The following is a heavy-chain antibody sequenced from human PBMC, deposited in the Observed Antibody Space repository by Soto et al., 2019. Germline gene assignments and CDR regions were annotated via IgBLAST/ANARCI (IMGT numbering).Heavy chain of an antibody. CDR2: IRTIDKTYIT. J-gene: IGHJ4*02. D-gene: IGHD2-21*01. Sequence: GGSPRLSCVASGFSFSDHYMDWVRQAPGKGLEWVGRIRTIDKTYITEYAPSVKGRFTISRDDSTHSLYLQMNSLKTEDTALYYCVRADMIASPYYFDYWGQGTLVTVSS. CDR3: VRADMIASPYYFDY. CDR1: GFSFSDHY. V-gene: IGHV3-72*01.